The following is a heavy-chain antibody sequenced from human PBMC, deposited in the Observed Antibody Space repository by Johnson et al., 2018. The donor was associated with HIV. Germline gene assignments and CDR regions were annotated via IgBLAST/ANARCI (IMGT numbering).Heavy chain of an antibody. J-gene: IGHJ3*02. CDR1: GFTFSNYA. CDR2: ISYDGNNK. CDR3: AKDQGYWGDDAFDI. Sequence: QVQLVESGGGVVQPGRSLRLSCAGSGFTFSNYALHWVRQAPGKGLEWVAVISYDGNNKYYTDSVKGRFTISRDNSKNTLYLQMNSQRAEDTAVYYCAKDQGYWGDDAFDIWGQGTMVTVSA. D-gene: IGHD7-27*01. V-gene: IGHV3-30*04.